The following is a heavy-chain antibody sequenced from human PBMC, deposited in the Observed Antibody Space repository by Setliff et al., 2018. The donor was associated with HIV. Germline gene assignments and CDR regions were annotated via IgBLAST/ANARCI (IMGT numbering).Heavy chain of an antibody. CDR3: ARSISAVVIARYWYFDL. CDR2: IYYSGST. CDR1: GGSVSRSSYY. Sequence: PSETLSLTCTVSGGSVSRSSYYWGWIRQPTGKGLEWIGYIYYSGSTNYNPSLKSRVTISVDTSKNQFSLKLSSVTAADTAVYYCARSISAVVIARYWYFDLWGRGTLVTVSS. J-gene: IGHJ2*01. D-gene: IGHD2-21*01. V-gene: IGHV4-61*01.